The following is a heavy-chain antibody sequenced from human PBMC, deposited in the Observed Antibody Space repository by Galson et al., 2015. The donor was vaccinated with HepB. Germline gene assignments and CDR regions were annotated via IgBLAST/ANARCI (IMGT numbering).Heavy chain of an antibody. CDR2: INAGNGNT. CDR3: ASYCSGGSCYSEQDFGYYYYGMDV. Sequence: SVKVSCKASGYTFTSYAMHWVRQAPGQRLEWMGWINAGNGNTKYSQKFQGRVTITRDTSASTAYMELSSLRSEGTAVYYCASYCSGGSCYSEQDFGYYYYGMDVWGQGTTVTVSS. J-gene: IGHJ6*02. CDR1: GYTFTSYA. V-gene: IGHV1-3*01. D-gene: IGHD2-15*01.